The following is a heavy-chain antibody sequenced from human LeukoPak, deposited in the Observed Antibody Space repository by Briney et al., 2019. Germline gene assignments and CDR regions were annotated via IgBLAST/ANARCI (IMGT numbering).Heavy chain of an antibody. CDR1: GFTFSSYS. Sequence: GSLRLSCAASGFTFSSYSMNWVRQAPGKGLEWVSSISSSSSYIYYADSVKGRFTISRGNAKNSLYLQMNSLRAEDTAVYYCARGVVPAAMISWAGWFDPWGQGTLVTVSS. J-gene: IGHJ5*02. V-gene: IGHV3-21*01. CDR3: ARGVVPAAMISWAGWFDP. CDR2: ISSSSSYI. D-gene: IGHD2-2*01.